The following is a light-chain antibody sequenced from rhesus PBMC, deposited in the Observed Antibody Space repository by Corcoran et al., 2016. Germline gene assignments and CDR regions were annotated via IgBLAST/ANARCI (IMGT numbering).Light chain of an antibody. CDR1: SSNIGSNS. CDR3: AAWDASLSGDI. J-gene: IGLJ1*01. V-gene: IGLV1-60*01. CDR2: SDD. Sequence: QSVLTQPPSASGAARKRVTISCSGRSSNIGSNSVSWYQQFPGTAPKLLIYSDDQRASGVSDRFSGSKSGTSASLAISGLQTEDDADYYCAAWDASLSGDIFGAGTRLTVL.